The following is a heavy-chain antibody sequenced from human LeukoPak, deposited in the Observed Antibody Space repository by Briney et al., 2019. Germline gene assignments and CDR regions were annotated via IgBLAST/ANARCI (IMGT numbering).Heavy chain of an antibody. CDR2: ISYITTPI. Sequence: GGSLRLSCAASGFTFRTYSMYWVRQAPGKGLEWVSYISYITTPIYYSDSVKGRFTISRDNAKNSLYLQMNSLRDDDTAVYYCARDHAIREVYWYFDLWGRGTLVTVSS. CDR1: GFTFRTYS. J-gene: IGHJ2*01. CDR3: ARDHAIREVYWYFDL. V-gene: IGHV3-48*02.